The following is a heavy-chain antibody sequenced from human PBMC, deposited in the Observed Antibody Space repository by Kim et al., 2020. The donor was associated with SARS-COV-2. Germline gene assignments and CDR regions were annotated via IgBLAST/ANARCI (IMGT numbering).Heavy chain of an antibody. J-gene: IGHJ3*02. Sequence: GGSLRLSCAASGFTFSSYGMHWVRQAPGKGLEWVAVISYDGSNKYYADSVKGRFTISRDNSKNTLYLQMNSLRAEDTAVYYCAKDRVLRFLEWLPYDAFDIWGQGTMVTVSS. CDR3: AKDRVLRFLEWLPYDAFDI. CDR1: GFTFSSYG. CDR2: ISYDGSNK. D-gene: IGHD3-3*01. V-gene: IGHV3-30*18.